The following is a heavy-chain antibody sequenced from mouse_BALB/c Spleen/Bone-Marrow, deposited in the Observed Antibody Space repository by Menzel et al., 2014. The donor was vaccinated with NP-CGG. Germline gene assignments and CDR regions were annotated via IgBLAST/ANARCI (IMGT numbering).Heavy chain of an antibody. CDR3: ALYYDYDVGY. D-gene: IGHD2-4*01. Sequence: EVNVVESGAELVKPGASVKLSCTASGFNIXDTYMHWVKQRPEQGLEWIGRIDPANGNTKYDPKFQGKATITADTSSNTAYLQLSSLTSEDTAVYYCALYYDYDVGYWGQGTTLTVSS. CDR1: GFNIXDTY. V-gene: IGHV14-3*02. CDR2: IDPANGNT. J-gene: IGHJ2*01.